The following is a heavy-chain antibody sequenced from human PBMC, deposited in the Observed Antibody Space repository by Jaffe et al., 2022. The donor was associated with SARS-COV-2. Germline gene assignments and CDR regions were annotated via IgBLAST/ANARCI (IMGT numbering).Heavy chain of an antibody. CDR3: ARQLDYYDSSGYYDY. V-gene: IGHV4-59*08. CDR2: IYYSGST. CDR1: GGSISSYY. Sequence: QVQLQESGPGLVKPSETLSLTCTVSGGSISSYYWSWIRQPPGKGLEWIGYIYYSGSTNYNPSLKSRVTISVDTSKNQFSLKLSSVTAADTAVYYCARQLDYYDSSGYYDYWGQGTLVTVSS. J-gene: IGHJ4*02. D-gene: IGHD3-22*01.